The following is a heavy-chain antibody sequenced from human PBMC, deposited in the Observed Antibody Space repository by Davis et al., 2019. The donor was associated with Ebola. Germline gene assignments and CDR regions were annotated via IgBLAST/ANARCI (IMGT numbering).Heavy chain of an antibody. V-gene: IGHV4-34*01. CDR3: ARGRTGSDHPRLDS. CDR1: GASFSGYY. D-gene: IGHD7-27*01. Sequence: MPSETLSLTCAVYGASFSGYYWSWIRQPPGKGLGWIGEMNRDGGTNYNPSLESRVTISSDMSKKQFSLKLNSVTAADTAVYFCARGRTGSDHPRLDSWGQGTLVTVSS. J-gene: IGHJ4*02. CDR2: MNRDGGT.